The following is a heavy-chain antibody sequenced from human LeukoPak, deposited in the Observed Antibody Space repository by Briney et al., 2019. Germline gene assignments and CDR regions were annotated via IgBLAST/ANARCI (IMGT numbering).Heavy chain of an antibody. CDR1: GFTLSDFW. V-gene: IGHV3-74*01. D-gene: IGHD2-2*01. CDR2: IEGDGSST. Sequence: GGSLRLSCGASGFTLSDFWMFWVRQAPGKGLVWVSRIEGDGSSTAYADPVKGRFTISRDNAKNSLYLQMNSLRDEDTAVYYCARDPPYCSSTTCFDYWGQGTLVTVSS. J-gene: IGHJ4*02. CDR3: ARDPPYCSSTTCFDY.